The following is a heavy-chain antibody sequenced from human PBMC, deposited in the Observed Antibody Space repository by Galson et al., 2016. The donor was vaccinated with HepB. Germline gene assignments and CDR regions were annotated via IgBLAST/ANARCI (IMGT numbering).Heavy chain of an antibody. CDR3: ARAMGQYQLLPFAMNV. V-gene: IGHV3-21*01. Sequence: SLRLSCAASAFTFSRYSMSWVRQAPGKGLEWLSLISSSSDYIHYADSVKGRFTISRDNAKNPLYLHLSSLRVDDTAVYYCARAMGQYQLLPFAMNVWGQGTMVAASS. J-gene: IGHJ6*02. CDR2: ISSSSDYI. CDR1: AFTFSRYS. D-gene: IGHD2-2*01.